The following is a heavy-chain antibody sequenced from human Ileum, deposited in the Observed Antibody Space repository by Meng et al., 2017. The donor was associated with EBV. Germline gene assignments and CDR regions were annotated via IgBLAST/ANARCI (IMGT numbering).Heavy chain of an antibody. D-gene: IGHD4-17*01. J-gene: IGHJ4*02. CDR1: VCHGSVYG. CDR2: CSDDGGRE. Sequence: GVGVFESVWSRGCSCAGCVCHGSVYGSMWFRQASGYGLVWWGICSDDGGREDHADSVLGRFTISRKNSMNTLYLQMNSLRAVGTAIYYCSKVATGGYYLDSWGQGTLVTVSS. V-gene: IGHV3-30*18. CDR3: SKVATGGYYLDS.